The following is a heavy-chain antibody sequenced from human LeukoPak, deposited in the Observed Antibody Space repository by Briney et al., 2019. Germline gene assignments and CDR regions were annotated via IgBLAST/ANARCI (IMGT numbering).Heavy chain of an antibody. D-gene: IGHD3-22*01. Sequence: GGSLRLSCAASGFTFRDYAMSWVRQAPGKGLESVSVISGTGDTTHYPDSVKGRLTISRDNSQNTVFLQMNSLRAEDTAVYYCATDYYDRSGDYTVDYWGQGSLVTVSS. J-gene: IGHJ4*02. CDR3: ATDYYDRSGDYTVDY. V-gene: IGHV3-23*01. CDR1: GFTFRDYA. CDR2: ISGTGDTT.